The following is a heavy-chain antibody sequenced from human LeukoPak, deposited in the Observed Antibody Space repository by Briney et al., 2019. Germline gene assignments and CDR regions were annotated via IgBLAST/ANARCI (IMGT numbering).Heavy chain of an antibody. CDR1: GYTLTELS. J-gene: IGHJ5*02. V-gene: IGHV1-24*01. Sequence: ASVKVSCKVSGYTLTELSMHWVRQAPGKGLEWMGGFDPEDGETIYAQKFQGSVTMTEDTSTDTAYMELSSLRSEDTAVYYCATGYLGYYYDSSGLTWGQGTLVTVSS. CDR3: ATGYLGYYYDSSGLT. CDR2: FDPEDGET. D-gene: IGHD3-22*01.